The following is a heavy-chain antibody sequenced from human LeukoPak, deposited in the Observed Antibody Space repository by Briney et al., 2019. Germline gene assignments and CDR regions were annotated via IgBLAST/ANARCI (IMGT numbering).Heavy chain of an antibody. V-gene: IGHV1-18*01. Sequence: ASVKVSCKASGYTFTSYGISWVRQAPGQGLEWMGWISAYNGNTHYAQKLQGRVTMTTDTSTSTVYMELRSLRSDDTAVYYCAGRGSGSYFDYWGQGTLVTVSS. J-gene: IGHJ4*02. CDR3: AGRGSGSYFDY. D-gene: IGHD3-10*01. CDR1: GYTFTSYG. CDR2: ISAYNGNT.